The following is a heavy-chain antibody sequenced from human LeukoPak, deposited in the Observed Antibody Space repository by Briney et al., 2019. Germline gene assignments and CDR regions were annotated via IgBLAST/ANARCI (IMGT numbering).Heavy chain of an antibody. D-gene: IGHD4-11*01. V-gene: IGHV3-11*01. CDR3: ARDRGDYSNSYYYYYMDV. CDR1: GFTFSDYY. Sequence: GGSLRLSCAASGFTFSDYYMSWIRQAPGKGPEWVSYISSSGSTIYYADSVKGRFTISRDNAKNSLYLQMNSLRAEDTAVYYCARDRGDYSNSYYYYYMDVWGKGTTVTVSS. CDR2: ISSSGSTI. J-gene: IGHJ6*03.